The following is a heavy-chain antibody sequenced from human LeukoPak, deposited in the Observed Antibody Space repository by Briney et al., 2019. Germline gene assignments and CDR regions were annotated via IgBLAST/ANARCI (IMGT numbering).Heavy chain of an antibody. V-gene: IGHV3-30*02. CDR1: GFTFSSYG. D-gene: IGHD3-10*01. Sequence: QPGRSLRLSCAASGFTFSSYGMHWVRQAPGKGLEWVAFIRYDGSNKYYADSVKGRFTISRDNSKNTLYLQMNSLRTEDTAVYYCAKDFSTMVRGVFDYWGQGTLVTVSS. CDR3: AKDFSTMVRGVFDY. J-gene: IGHJ4*02. CDR2: IRYDGSNK.